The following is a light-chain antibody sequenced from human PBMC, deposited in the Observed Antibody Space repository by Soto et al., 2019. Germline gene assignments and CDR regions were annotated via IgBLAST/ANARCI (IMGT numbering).Light chain of an antibody. Sequence: EILLPQSPGTLCLSPGERATLSCGASQGVSSSYLAWYQQKPGQAPRLLIYGASNRATGIPDRFGGSGSGTDFTITISRLEPEDFAVYYCQQYGSSGTLGQGTKVDIK. CDR2: GAS. V-gene: IGKV3-20*01. CDR1: QGVSSSY. CDR3: QQYGSSGT. J-gene: IGKJ1*01.